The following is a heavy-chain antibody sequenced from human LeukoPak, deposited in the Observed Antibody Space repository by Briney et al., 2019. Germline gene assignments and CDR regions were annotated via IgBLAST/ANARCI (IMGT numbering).Heavy chain of an antibody. CDR1: GFTFSPYS. CDR2: IKSKTDGGTA. V-gene: IGHV3-15*01. Sequence: PGGSLRLSCAASGFTFSPYSVDWVRQAPGKGLEWVGRIKSKTDGGTADYPAPVKGRFTISRDDSTNTLFLQMNSLRTEDTAVYYCTTESRDRSGWYGAFDIWGQGTMVTVSS. CDR3: TTESRDRSGWYGAFDI. D-gene: IGHD6-19*01. J-gene: IGHJ3*02.